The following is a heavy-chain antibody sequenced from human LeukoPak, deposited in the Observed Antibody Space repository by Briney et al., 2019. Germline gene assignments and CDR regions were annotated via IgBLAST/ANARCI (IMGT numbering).Heavy chain of an antibody. CDR1: GFTVSSHY. CDR2: IYSGGNT. CDR3: AISYGSGSYGH. D-gene: IGHD3-10*01. V-gene: IGHV3-53*01. Sequence: GGSLRLSCAASGFTVSSHYMSWVRQAPGKGLEWVSVIYSGGNTYYADSVKGRFTISRDNSKNTLYLQMNSLSTEDTAVYYCAISYGSGSYGHWGQGTLVTVSS. J-gene: IGHJ4*02.